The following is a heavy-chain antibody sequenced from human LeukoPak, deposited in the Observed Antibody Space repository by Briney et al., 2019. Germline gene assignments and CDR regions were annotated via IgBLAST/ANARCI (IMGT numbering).Heavy chain of an antibody. J-gene: IGHJ5*02. CDR1: GFIVNYNY. D-gene: IGHD1-26*01. CDR2: VYSGGST. CDR3: ARVKVGTTYWFDP. Sequence: GGSLRLSCAASGFIVNYNYMSWVRQPPGKGLEWVSVVYSGGSTYYADSVRGRFTISRDNSKNMVYLQMNSLRVEDTAVYYCARVKVGTTYWFDPWGQGTLVTVSS. V-gene: IGHV3-66*01.